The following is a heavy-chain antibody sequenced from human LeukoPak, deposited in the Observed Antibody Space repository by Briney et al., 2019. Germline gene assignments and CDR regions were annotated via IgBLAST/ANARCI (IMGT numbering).Heavy chain of an antibody. CDR1: GGSISSYY. Sequence: PSETLSLTCTVSGGSISSYYWSWIRQPPGKGLEWIGYIYNSGSTNYNPSLKSRVTISVDTSKNQFSLKLTSVTAADTAVYYCARRVHSSSWSSYFDYWGQETLVTVSS. J-gene: IGHJ4*02. V-gene: IGHV4-59*01. D-gene: IGHD6-13*01. CDR2: IYNSGST. CDR3: ARRVHSSSWSSYFDY.